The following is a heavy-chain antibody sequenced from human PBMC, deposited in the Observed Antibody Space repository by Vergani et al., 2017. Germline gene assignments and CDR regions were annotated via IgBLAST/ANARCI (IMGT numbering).Heavy chain of an antibody. CDR2: ISGSGGST. V-gene: IGHV3-23*04. CDR1: GFTFSSYA. CDR3: AKDRGEWYQLLRLYFDY. J-gene: IGHJ4*02. Sequence: EVQLVESGGGLIHPGGSLRLSCAASGFTFSSYAMSWVRQAPGKGLEWVSAISGSGGSTYYADSVKGRFTISRDNSKNTLYLQMNSLRAEDTAVYYCAKDRGEWYQLLRLYFDYWGQGTLVTVSS. D-gene: IGHD2-2*01.